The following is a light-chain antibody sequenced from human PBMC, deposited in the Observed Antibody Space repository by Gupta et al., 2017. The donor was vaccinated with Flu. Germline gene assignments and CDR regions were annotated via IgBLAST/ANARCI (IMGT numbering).Light chain of an antibody. V-gene: IGKV2-30*01. J-gene: IGKJ2*01. CDR3: MQCKHLYT. CDR2: KVS. Sequence: PVTLGQPAYISCRSSQSLVYSDGNTYLNWLQQRPGQSPRRLIYKVSNRDYGVPDRFSGSGSGTDFTLKSSRGEAEDVGIYYCMQCKHLYTFGQGTKLEIK. CDR1: QSLVYSDGNTY.